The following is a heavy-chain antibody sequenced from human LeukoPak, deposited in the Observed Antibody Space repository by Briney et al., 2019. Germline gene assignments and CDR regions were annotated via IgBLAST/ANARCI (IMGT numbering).Heavy chain of an antibody. J-gene: IGHJ2*01. Sequence: GESLKISCKGSGYSFSSYWISWVRQMPGKGLEWMGKIDPSDSYTAYSPSFQGHVTISADRSVSAAYLQWSSLKASDTAMYYCARPAVAGQNWYFDLWGRGTLVTVSS. CDR3: ARPAVAGQNWYFDL. V-gene: IGHV5-10-1*01. CDR2: IDPSDSYT. CDR1: GYSFSSYW. D-gene: IGHD6-19*01.